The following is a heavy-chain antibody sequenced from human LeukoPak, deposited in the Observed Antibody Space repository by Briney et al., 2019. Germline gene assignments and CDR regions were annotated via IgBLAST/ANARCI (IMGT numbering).Heavy chain of an antibody. V-gene: IGHV3-23*01. J-gene: IGHJ6*02. CDR1: GFTFSSYA. Sequence: PGGSLRLSCAASGFTFSSYAMSWVRQAPGKGLEWVSAISGSGGSTYYADSVKGRFTISRDNSKNTLYLQMNSLRAEDTAVYYCARAHRYCSGGSCYFSMDVWGQGTTVTVSS. CDR2: ISGSGGST. CDR3: ARAHRYCSGGSCYFSMDV. D-gene: IGHD2-15*01.